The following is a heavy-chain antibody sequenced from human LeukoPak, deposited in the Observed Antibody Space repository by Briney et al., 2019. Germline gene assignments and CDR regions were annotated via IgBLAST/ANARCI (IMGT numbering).Heavy chain of an antibody. J-gene: IGHJ4*02. Sequence: GGSLRLSCAASGFTFSDYNMNWVRQAPGKGLEWVSYISSSGDTIYYADSVKGRFTISRDNAKNSLSLQMNSLRAEDTAVYFCVRGVESWWLRTLDYWGQGTLVSVSS. D-gene: IGHD2-15*01. CDR3: VRGVESWWLRTLDY. CDR1: GFTFSDYN. CDR2: ISSSGDTI. V-gene: IGHV3-48*01.